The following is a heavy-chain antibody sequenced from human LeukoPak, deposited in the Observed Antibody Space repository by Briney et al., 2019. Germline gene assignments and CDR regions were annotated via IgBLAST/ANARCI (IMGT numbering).Heavy chain of an antibody. Sequence: PGGSLRLSCAASGFTFSSYSMDWVRQAPGKGLEWVSSISSSSSNIYYADSVKGRFTISRDNGKNSLYLLMNSLRAEDTAVYYCVYGGGYFQHWGQGTLVTVSS. J-gene: IGHJ1*01. V-gene: IGHV3-21*01. CDR2: ISSSSSNI. CDR3: VYGGGYFQH. D-gene: IGHD4-23*01. CDR1: GFTFSSYS.